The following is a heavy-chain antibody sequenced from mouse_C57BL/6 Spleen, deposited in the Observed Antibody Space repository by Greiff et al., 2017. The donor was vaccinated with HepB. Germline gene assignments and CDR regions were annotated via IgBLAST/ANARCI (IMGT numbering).Heavy chain of an antibody. J-gene: IGHJ2*01. Sequence: EVKLVESGGGLVQPGGSLSLSCAASGFTFTDYYMSWVRQPPGKALEWLGFIRNKANGYTTEYSASVKGRFTISRDNSQSILYLQMNALRAEDNATYYCARSGSAYYFDYWGQGTTLTVSS. CDR3: ARSGSAYYFDY. CDR2: IRNKANGYTT. V-gene: IGHV7-3*01. CDR1: GFTFTDYY.